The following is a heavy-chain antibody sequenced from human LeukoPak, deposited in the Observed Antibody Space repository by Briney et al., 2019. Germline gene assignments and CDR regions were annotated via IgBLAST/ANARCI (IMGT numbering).Heavy chain of an antibody. J-gene: IGHJ3*02. CDR3: ASLYSSSWYSWGAFDI. V-gene: IGHV3-64D*06. CDR1: GFTFSSYA. Sequence: PGGSLRLSCSASGFTFSSYAMHWVRQAPGKGLEYVSAISSNGCSTYYADSVKGRFTISRDNSKNTLYLQMSSLRAEDTAVYYCASLYSSSWYSWGAFDIWGQGTMVTVSS. D-gene: IGHD6-13*01. CDR2: ISSNGCST.